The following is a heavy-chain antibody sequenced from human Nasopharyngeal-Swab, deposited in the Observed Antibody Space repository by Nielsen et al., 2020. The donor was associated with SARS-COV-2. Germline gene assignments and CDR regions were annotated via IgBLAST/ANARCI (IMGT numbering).Heavy chain of an antibody. J-gene: IGHJ6*02. CDR1: GYTLTELS. D-gene: IGHD4-17*01. Sequence: ASVKVSCKVSGYTLTELSMHWVRQAPGKGLEWMGGFDPEGGETIYAQKFQGRVTMTEDTSTDTAYMELSSLRSEDTAVYYCATYDYGDSYAYYYGMDVWGQGTTVTVSS. V-gene: IGHV1-24*01. CDR3: ATYDYGDSYAYYYGMDV. CDR2: FDPEGGET.